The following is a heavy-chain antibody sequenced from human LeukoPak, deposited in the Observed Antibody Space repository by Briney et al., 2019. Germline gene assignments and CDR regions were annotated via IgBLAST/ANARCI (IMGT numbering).Heavy chain of an antibody. J-gene: IGHJ6*02. V-gene: IGHV5-51*01. CDR1: GYSFTSYW. Sequence: KIGESLKISCKASGYSFTSYWIGWVRQMPGHGLEWMGIIYPGDSDTTYSPSFQGQVTISADKSISTAYLQWSSLKASDTAMYYCARHSRDYYDSSGYKPSYLYGMDVWGQGTTVTVSS. CDR2: IYPGDSDT. D-gene: IGHD3-22*01. CDR3: ARHSRDYYDSSGYKPSYLYGMDV.